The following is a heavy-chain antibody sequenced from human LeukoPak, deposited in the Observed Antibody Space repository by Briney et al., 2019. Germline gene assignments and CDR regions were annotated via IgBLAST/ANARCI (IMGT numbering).Heavy chain of an antibody. D-gene: IGHD3-16*01. CDR2: IYSGGST. CDR1: GFNVSSNY. V-gene: IGHV3-53*01. J-gene: IGHJ3*02. Sequence: GGSLRLSCAASGFNVSSNYMSWVRQAPGKGLEWVSVIYSGGSTYYADSVKGRFTISRDNSKNTLYLQMNSLRAEDTAVYYCARYLIGRYDYIWGSSRYDAFDIWGQGTMVTVSS. CDR3: ARYLIGRYDYIWGSSRYDAFDI.